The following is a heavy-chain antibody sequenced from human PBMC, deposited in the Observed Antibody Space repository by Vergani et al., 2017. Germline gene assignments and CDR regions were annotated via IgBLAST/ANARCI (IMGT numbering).Heavy chain of an antibody. J-gene: IGHJ6*02. CDR1: GFTFSSYA. V-gene: IGHV3-30*02. CDR3: AKDHQYQLSPMDG. Sequence: QVQLVESGGGVVQPGGSLRLSCAASGFTFSSYAMHWVRQAPGKGLEWVAVIRYDGSNKYYADSVKGRFTISRDNSKSTLYLQMNSLRAEDTAVYYCAKDHQYQLSPMDGWGQGTTVTVSS. D-gene: IGHD2-2*01. CDR2: IRYDGSNK.